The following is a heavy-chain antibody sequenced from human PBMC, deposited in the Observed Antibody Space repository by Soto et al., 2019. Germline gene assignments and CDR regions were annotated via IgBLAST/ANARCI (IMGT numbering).Heavy chain of an antibody. D-gene: IGHD3-16*02. CDR1: GFSLSTSGVG. J-gene: IGHJ4*02. V-gene: IGHV2-5*01. CDR3: AHQAYDYVWGSYRFDY. Sequence: QITLKESGPTLVNPTQTLTLTCTFSGFSLSTSGVGVGWIRQPPGKALEWLALIYWNDDKRYSPSLKSRLTITKDTSKNQVVLTMTNMDPVDTATYYCAHQAYDYVWGSYRFDYWGQGTLVTVSS. CDR2: IYWNDDK.